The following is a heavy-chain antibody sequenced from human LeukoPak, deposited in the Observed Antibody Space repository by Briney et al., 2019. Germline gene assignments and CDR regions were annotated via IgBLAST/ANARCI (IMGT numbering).Heavy chain of an antibody. CDR1: GGTFSSYA. Sequence: ASVKVSCKASGGTFSSYAICWVRQAPGQGLEWMGRINPNSGGTNYAQKFQGRVTMTRDTSISTAYMELSRLRSDDTAVYYCASGDFWSSPTRDYWGQGTLVTVSS. J-gene: IGHJ4*02. CDR2: INPNSGGT. D-gene: IGHD3-3*01. V-gene: IGHV1-2*06. CDR3: ASGDFWSSPTRDY.